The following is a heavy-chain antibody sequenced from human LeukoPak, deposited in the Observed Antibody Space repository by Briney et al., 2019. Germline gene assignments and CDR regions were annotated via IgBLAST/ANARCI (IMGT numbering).Heavy chain of an antibody. V-gene: IGHV3-53*01. D-gene: IGHD3-22*01. J-gene: IGHJ4*02. Sequence: PGGSLRLSCAVSGFTVSSNYMSWVRQAPGKGLEWVSVIYCGGSTYYADSVKGRFTISRDNSKNTLYLQMNSLRAEDTAVYYCAREEGDSSGYYLDYWGQGTLVTVSS. CDR1: GFTVSSNY. CDR2: IYCGGST. CDR3: AREEGDSSGYYLDY.